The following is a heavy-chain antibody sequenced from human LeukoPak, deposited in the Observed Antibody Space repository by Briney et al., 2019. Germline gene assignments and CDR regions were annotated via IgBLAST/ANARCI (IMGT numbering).Heavy chain of an antibody. V-gene: IGHV3-23*01. J-gene: IGHJ6*04. D-gene: IGHD2-2*01. CDR1: GFTFSSYA. CDR2: ISGSGGST. Sequence: GGSLRLSCAASGFTFSSYAMSWVRQAPGKGLEWVSAISGSGGSTYYADSVKGRFTISRDNSKNTPYLQMNSLRAEDTAVYYCAKNPYCSSTSCYWEDVWGKGTTVTVSS. CDR3: AKNPYCSSTSCYWEDV.